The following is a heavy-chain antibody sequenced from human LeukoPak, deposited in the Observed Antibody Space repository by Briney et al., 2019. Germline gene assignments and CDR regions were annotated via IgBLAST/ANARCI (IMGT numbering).Heavy chain of an antibody. CDR2: IYYSGST. V-gene: IGHV4-59*08. J-gene: IGHJ4*02. Sequence: PSETLSLTCTVSGGSIRSYYWSWIRQPPGKELEWIGYIYYSGSTNYNPSPKSRVTISVDTSKNQFSLKLSSVTAADTAVYYCARQGAGVPFDYWGRGTLVTVSS. D-gene: IGHD3-10*01. CDR1: GGSIRSYY. CDR3: ARQGAGVPFDY.